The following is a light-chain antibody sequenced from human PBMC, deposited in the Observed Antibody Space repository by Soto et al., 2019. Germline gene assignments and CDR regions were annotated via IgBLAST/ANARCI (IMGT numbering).Light chain of an antibody. V-gene: IGLV2-8*01. Sequence: QSALTQPPSASGSPGQSVTISCTGTSSDVGGYNYVSWYQQYPGKAPKLIIYEGSKRPSGVSDRFSGSKSGNTASLTISGLQADDEADYYCCSYAGSGNVFGTGTKLTVL. CDR2: EGS. CDR3: CSYAGSGNV. J-gene: IGLJ1*01. CDR1: SSDVGGYNY.